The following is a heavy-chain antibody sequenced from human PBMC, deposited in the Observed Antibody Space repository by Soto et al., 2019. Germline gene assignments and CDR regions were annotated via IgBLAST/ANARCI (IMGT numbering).Heavy chain of an antibody. CDR1: GNIFSSYS. CDR3: AGLDPFYFDF. J-gene: IGHJ4*02. V-gene: IGHV1-69*01. CDR2: IIPIYGSA. Sequence: QVHLVQSGAEVKKPGSSVKVSCKASGNIFSSYSISWVRQAPGQGPEWMGWIIPIYGSANYAQKFRDRVTITAEESTSTDYMELSSLRSEDTAVYYCAGLDPFYFDFWGQGTLVTVSS.